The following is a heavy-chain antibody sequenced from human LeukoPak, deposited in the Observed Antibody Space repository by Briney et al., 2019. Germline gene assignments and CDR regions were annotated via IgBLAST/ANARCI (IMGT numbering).Heavy chain of an antibody. V-gene: IGHV3-9*01. D-gene: IGHD6-19*01. J-gene: IGHJ4*02. CDR3: AKDWGSAVAGTPGVYYFDY. CDR2: ISWNSGSI. CDR1: GFTFDDYA. Sequence: SLRLSCAASGFTFDDYAMHWVQQAPGKGLELVSGISWNSGSIGYADSVKGRFTISRDNAKNSLYLQMNSLRAEDTALYYCAKDWGSAVAGTPGVYYFDYWGQGTLVTVSS.